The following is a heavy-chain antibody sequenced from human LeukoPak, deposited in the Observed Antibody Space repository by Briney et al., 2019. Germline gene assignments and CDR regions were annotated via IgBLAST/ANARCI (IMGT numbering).Heavy chain of an antibody. Sequence: PSETLSLTCAVYGGSFSGYYWSWIRQPPGKGLEWIGEINHSGSTNYNPSLKSRVTISVDTSKNQFSLKLSSVTAADTAVYYCARSSLIGGYGSDYWGQGTLVTVSS. CDR1: GGSFSGYY. J-gene: IGHJ4*02. D-gene: IGHD3-10*01. CDR2: INHSGST. CDR3: ARSSLIGGYGSDY. V-gene: IGHV4-34*01.